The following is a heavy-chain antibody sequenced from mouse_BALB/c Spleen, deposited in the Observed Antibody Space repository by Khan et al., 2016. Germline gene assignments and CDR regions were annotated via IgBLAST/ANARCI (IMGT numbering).Heavy chain of an antibody. D-gene: IGHD2-4*01. J-gene: IGHJ4*01. CDR3: ASGRLRAMDD. V-gene: IGHV1-87*01. CDR2: IYPGDGDT. CDR1: GYTFTSYW. Sequence: QVRLQQSGAELARPGASVKLSCQASGYTFTSYWMQWVKQRPGQGLEWIGAIYPGDGDTRYTQKFKGKATLTADKSSSTAYMQLSSLASEDSAVYYCASGRLRAMDDWGQGTSVTVSS.